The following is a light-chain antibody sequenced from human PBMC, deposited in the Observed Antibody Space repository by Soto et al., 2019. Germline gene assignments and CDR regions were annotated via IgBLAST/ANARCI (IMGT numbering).Light chain of an antibody. CDR3: QQYNNWPPLT. J-gene: IGKJ4*01. V-gene: IGKV3D-15*01. CDR1: QSVSSN. Sequence: EIVMTQSPATLCVSPGERATLSCRASQSVSSNLAWYQQKSGQAPRLLIYDASTRATGIPARFSGSGSGTEFTLTISSLQSEDFAVYYCQQYNNWPPLTFGGGTKVEIK. CDR2: DAS.